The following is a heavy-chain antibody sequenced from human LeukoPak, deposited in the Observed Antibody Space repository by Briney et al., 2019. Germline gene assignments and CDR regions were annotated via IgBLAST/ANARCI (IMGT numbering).Heavy chain of an antibody. CDR2: IWYDGSNK. Sequence: PGGSLRLSCAASGFTFSSYGMHWVRQAPGKGLEWVAVIWYDGSNKYYADFVKGRFTISRDNSKNTLYLQMNSLRAEDTAVYYCARDYFAVAGDYWGQGTLATVSS. V-gene: IGHV3-33*01. J-gene: IGHJ4*02. CDR3: ARDYFAVAGDY. CDR1: GFTFSSYG. D-gene: IGHD6-19*01.